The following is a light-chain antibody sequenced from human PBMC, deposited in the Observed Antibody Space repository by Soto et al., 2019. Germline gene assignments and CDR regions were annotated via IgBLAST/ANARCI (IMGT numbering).Light chain of an antibody. CDR3: LLSYNGPYV. CDR2: DTT. Sequence: QAVLTQDASLTVSPGGTVTVTCGSSTGAVTNGHYPYWFQQKPGQAPRTLIYDTTNRHSWTPARFSGSLLGGKAALTLSGAQPEDEAEYYCLLSYNGPYVSGTGTKVTVL. J-gene: IGLJ1*01. V-gene: IGLV7-46*01. CDR1: TGAVTNGHY.